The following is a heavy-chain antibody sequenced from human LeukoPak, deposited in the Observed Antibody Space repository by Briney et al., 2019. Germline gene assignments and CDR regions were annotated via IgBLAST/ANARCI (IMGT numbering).Heavy chain of an antibody. CDR3: ARPLNGRDGYNYLSH. V-gene: IGHV5-51*01. J-gene: IGHJ4*02. D-gene: IGHD5-24*01. CDR1: GYSFTSYW. Sequence: GESLKSSCKGSGYSFTSYWIGWVRQMPGKGLEWMGIIYPGDSDTRYSPSFQGQVTISADKSISTAYLQWSSLEASDTAMYYCARPLNGRDGYNYLSHWGQGTLVTVSS. CDR2: IYPGDSDT.